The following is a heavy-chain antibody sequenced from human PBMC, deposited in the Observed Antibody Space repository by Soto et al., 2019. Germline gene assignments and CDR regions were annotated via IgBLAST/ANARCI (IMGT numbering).Heavy chain of an antibody. J-gene: IGHJ6*02. CDR1: GYSFPSYA. CDR2: INAGNGNT. Sequence: QVQLVQSGAEVKKPGASVKVSCKASGYSFPSYAIYWVRQAPGQRLEWMGWINAGNGNTKYSQKLQGRVTFTGDTSASTAHMELSSLRSEDTAVYFCARGVENIVVVLDVFGYYGMDVWGQGTTVTVSS. V-gene: IGHV1-3*01. D-gene: IGHD2-2*01. CDR3: ARGVENIVVVLDVFGYYGMDV.